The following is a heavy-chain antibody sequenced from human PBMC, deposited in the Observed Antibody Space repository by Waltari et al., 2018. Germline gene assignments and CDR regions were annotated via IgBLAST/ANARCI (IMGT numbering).Heavy chain of an antibody. J-gene: IGHJ4*02. D-gene: IGHD3-22*01. CDR3: ARGTDYASSGYPEDYFDY. CDR2: IIPILDIA. CDR1: GGTFSSYA. V-gene: IGHV1-69*04. Sequence: QVQRVQSGAEGKKPGSSVKVSCKASGGTFSSYAIGWLRPAPGQGLGGMGAIIPILDIANDAQTVQRRFTMTADESSSTAYMGLSRLRSEDTAVYYCARGTDYASSGYPEDYFDYWGQGTLVTVSS.